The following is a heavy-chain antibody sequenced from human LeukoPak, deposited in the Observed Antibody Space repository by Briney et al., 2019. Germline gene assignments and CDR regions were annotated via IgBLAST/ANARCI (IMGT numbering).Heavy chain of an antibody. CDR3: AKSGGTWIQLWLRGYFDY. V-gene: IGHV3-23*01. D-gene: IGHD5-18*01. CDR1: GFTFSSYA. J-gene: IGHJ4*02. CDR2: ISGSGGST. Sequence: PGGSLRLSCAASGFTFSSYAMSWVRQAPGKGLEWVSAISGSGGSTYYADSVKGRFTISRDNSKNTLYLQMNSLSAEDTAVYYCAKSGGTWIQLWLRGYFDYWGQGTLVTVSS.